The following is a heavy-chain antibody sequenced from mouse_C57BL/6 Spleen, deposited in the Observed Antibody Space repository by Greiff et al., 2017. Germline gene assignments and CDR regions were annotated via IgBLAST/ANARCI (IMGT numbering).Heavy chain of an antibody. CDR1: GYTFTDYE. D-gene: IGHD1-1*01. CDR2: IDPETGGT. Sequence: VQLQESGAELVRPGASVTLSCKASGYTFTDYEMHWVKQTPVHGLEWIGDIDPETGGTAYNQKFKGKAILTADKSSSTAYMERRSLTSEDSAVYYCTRRILTTVVEGFAYWGQGTLVTVSA. CDR3: TRRILTTVVEGFAY. J-gene: IGHJ3*01. V-gene: IGHV1-15*01.